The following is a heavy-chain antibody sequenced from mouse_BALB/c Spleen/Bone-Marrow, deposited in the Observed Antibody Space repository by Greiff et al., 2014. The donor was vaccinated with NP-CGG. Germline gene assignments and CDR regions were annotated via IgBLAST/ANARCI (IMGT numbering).Heavy chain of an antibody. CDR3: ARGLGLPFYAMDY. CDR2: IYPGSGST. CDR1: GYTFTDYV. J-gene: IGHJ4*01. V-gene: IGHV1-81*01. D-gene: IGHD3-1*01. Sequence: QVQLQQSGPELAKPGASVKMSCKASGYTFTDYVISWVKQRTGQGLEWIGEIYPGSGSTYYNEKFKGKATLTADKSSNTAYMQLSSLTSEDAAVYCCARGLGLPFYAMDYWGQGTSVTVSS.